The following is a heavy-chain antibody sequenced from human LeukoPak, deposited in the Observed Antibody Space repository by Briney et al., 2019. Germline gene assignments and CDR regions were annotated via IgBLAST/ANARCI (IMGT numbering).Heavy chain of an antibody. CDR1: GYTLTELS. CDR2: FDPEDGET. D-gene: IGHD1-14*01. Sequence: GASVKVSCKVSGYTLTELSMHWVRQAPGKGLEWMGGFDPEDGETIYAQKFQGRVTMTEDTSTDTAYMELSSLRSEDTAVYYCATLGGMGGISSPRGYYYYYMDVWGKGTTVTVSS. CDR3: ATLGGMGGISSPRGYYYYYMDV. V-gene: IGHV1-24*01. J-gene: IGHJ6*03.